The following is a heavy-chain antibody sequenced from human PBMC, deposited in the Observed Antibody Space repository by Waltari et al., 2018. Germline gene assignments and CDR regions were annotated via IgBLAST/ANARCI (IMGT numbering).Heavy chain of an antibody. CDR1: GFTFSSYA. J-gene: IGHJ6*02. D-gene: IGHD3-22*01. Sequence: QVQLVESGGGVVQPGRSLRLSCAASGFTFSSYAMHWVRQAPGKGLEWVAVISYDGSNKYYADSVKGRFTISRDNSKNTLYLQMNSLRAEDTAVYYCARGAIVVVIRPNRGMDVWGQGTTVTVSS. V-gene: IGHV3-30-3*01. CDR3: ARGAIVVVIRPNRGMDV. CDR2: ISYDGSNK.